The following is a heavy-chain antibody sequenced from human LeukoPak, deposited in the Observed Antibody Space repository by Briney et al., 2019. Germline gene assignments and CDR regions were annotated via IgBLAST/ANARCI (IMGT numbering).Heavy chain of an antibody. CDR3: ARDLRFGELSIDAFDI. J-gene: IGHJ3*02. CDR2: INPNSGGT. CDR1: GYTFTGYY. D-gene: IGHD3-10*01. V-gene: IGHV1-2*02. Sequence: ASVKVSCKASGYTFTGYYMHWVRQAPGQGLEWMGWINPNSGGTNYAQKFQGRVTMTRDTSISTAYMELSRLRSDDTAVYYCARDLRFGELSIDAFDIWGQGTMVTVSS.